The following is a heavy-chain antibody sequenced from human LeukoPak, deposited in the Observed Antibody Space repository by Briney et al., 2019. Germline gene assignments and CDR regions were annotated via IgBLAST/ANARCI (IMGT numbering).Heavy chain of an antibody. CDR3: ARGLTYWGAAADAYYYYMDV. CDR2: INHSGST. J-gene: IGHJ6*03. CDR1: GGSFSGYY. Sequence: PSETLSLTCAVYGGSFSGYYWSWLRQPPGKGLEWIGEINHSGSTNYNPSLKSRVTISVDTSKNQFSLKLSSVTAADTAVYYCARGLTYWGAAADAYYYYMDVWGKGTTVTVSS. V-gene: IGHV4-34*01. D-gene: IGHD6-13*01.